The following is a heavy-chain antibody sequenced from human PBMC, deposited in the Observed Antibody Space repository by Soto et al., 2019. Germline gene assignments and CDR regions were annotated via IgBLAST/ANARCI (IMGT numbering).Heavy chain of an antibody. Sequence: PSETLSLTCAVSGGSISSSNWWSWVRQPPGKGLEWIGEIYHSGSTNYNPSLKSRVTISVDRSKNQFSLKLSSVTAADTAVYYCARVPHYYDSSGFDPWGQGTLVTVSS. J-gene: IGHJ5*02. CDR3: ARVPHYYDSSGFDP. V-gene: IGHV4-4*02. D-gene: IGHD3-22*01. CDR2: IYHSGST. CDR1: GGSISSSNW.